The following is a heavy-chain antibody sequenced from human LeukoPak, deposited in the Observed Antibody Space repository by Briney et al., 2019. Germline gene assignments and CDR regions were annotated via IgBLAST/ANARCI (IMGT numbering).Heavy chain of an antibody. CDR2: IFYSGTT. CDR3: ARGATTADY. CDR1: GGSISNYY. V-gene: IGHV4-59*08. D-gene: IGHD1-26*01. J-gene: IGHJ4*02. Sequence: SETLSLTCTVSGGSISNYYCSWIRQPPGKGLEGFGYIFYSGTTTNTPSPRSRVTISVDTSKNQFSLKLSSVTAAYTAVYYCARGATTADYWGQGTLVTVSS.